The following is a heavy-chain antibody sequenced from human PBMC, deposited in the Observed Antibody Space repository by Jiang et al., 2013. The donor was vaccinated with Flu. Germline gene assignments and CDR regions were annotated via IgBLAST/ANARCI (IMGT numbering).Heavy chain of an antibody. J-gene: IGHJ6*02. Sequence: GLVKPSETLSLTCAVSGGSTSSYYWSWIRQPAGKGLEWIGRIYTSGSTNYNPSLKSRVTMSVDTSKNQFSLKLSSVTAADTAVYYCARGITMVRGVAGSGYYYGMDVWGQGTTVTVSS. CDR3: ARGITMVRGVAGSGYYYGMDV. V-gene: IGHV4-4*07. CDR2: IYTSGST. CDR1: GGSTSSYY. D-gene: IGHD3-10*01.